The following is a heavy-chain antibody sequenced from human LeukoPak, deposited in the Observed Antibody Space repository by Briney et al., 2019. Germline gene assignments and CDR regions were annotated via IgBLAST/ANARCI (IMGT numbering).Heavy chain of an antibody. CDR1: GGTFSSYA. Sequence: SVKVSCKASGGTFSSYAISWVRQAPAQGLEWMGGIFPIFGTANYAQKFQDRVTITTDESTSTAYMELRSMISEDKTVFYYSRDLSPGFWFGALLFWGQGTLVTVSS. V-gene: IGHV1-69*05. D-gene: IGHD3-10*01. CDR2: IFPIFGTA. CDR3: SRDLSPGFWFGALLF. J-gene: IGHJ4*02.